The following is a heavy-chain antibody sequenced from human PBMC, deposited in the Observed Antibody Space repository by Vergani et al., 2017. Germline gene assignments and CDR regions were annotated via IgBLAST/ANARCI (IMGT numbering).Heavy chain of an antibody. CDR3: ASGGRSYGDRLGFQH. CDR1: GFIFSSYW. Sequence: EVQLVESGGGLVQPGGSLRLSCEASGFIFSSYWMSWVRQAPGKGLEWVANIKQHGSEKDYVDSVKGRFTISRDNAKNSLYLQMNSLRAEDTAVYYCASGGRSYGDRLGFQHWGQGTLVTVSS. D-gene: IGHD4-17*01. V-gene: IGHV3-7*01. CDR2: IKQHGSEK. J-gene: IGHJ1*01.